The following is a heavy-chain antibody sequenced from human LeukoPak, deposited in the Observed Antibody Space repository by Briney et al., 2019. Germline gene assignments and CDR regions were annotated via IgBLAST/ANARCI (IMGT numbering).Heavy chain of an antibody. J-gene: IGHJ4*02. D-gene: IGHD4-11*01. CDR2: IKQDGSEK. V-gene: IGHV3-7*01. CDR3: ASDLQWTLWY. CDR1: GFTFSSYW. Sequence: GGSLRLSCAAPGFTFSSYWMSWVRQAPGKGLEWVANIKQDGSEKYYVDSVKGRFTISRDNAKSSLYLQMNSLRAEDTAVYYCASDLQWTLWYWGQGTLVTVSS.